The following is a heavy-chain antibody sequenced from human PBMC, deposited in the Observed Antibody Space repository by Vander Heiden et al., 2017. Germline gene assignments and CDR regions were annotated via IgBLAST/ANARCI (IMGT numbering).Heavy chain of an antibody. J-gene: IGHJ6*02. D-gene: IGHD6-13*01. CDR2: MNPNSGNT. CDR1: GYSFTSYD. Sequence: QVQLVQSGAEVKKPGASVKVSCKASGYSFTSYDINWVRQATGQGREWMGWMNPNSGNTGYAQKFQGRVTMTRNTSISTAYMELSSLRSEDTAVYYCARDISSSWSYYYYYGMDVWGQGTTVTVSS. V-gene: IGHV1-8*01. CDR3: ARDISSSWSYYYYYGMDV.